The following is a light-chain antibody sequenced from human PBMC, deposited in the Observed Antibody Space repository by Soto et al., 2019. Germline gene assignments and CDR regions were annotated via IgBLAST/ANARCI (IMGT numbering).Light chain of an antibody. V-gene: IGKV3-20*01. CDR1: QSVPSNY. J-gene: IGKJ1*01. Sequence: EIVLTYSPGTLSLSPGERATLSCRASQSVPSNYLAWYQQRPGQAPRLLIFGTSSRATGIPDKFSSSGSATDFTLTITRLEPDDFAEYYCQYYGSPSWTFGQGTKVEIK. CDR2: GTS. CDR3: QYYGSPSWT.